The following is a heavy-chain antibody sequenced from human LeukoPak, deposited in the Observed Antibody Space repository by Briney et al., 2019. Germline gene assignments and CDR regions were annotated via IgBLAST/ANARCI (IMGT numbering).Heavy chain of an antibody. CDR1: GGSISSGSYY. J-gene: IGHJ4*02. CDR3: ARATPGYSRGGYYFDY. CDR2: IYTSGST. D-gene: IGHD6-13*01. Sequence: SQTLSLTCTVSGGSISSGSYYWSWIRQPAGKGLEWIGRIYTSGSTNYNPSLKSRVTISVDTSKNQFSLKLSSVTAADTAVYYWARATPGYSRGGYYFDYWGQGPLVTVSS. V-gene: IGHV4-61*02.